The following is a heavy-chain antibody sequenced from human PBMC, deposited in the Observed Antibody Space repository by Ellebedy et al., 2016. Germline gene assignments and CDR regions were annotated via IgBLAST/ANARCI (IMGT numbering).Heavy chain of an antibody. J-gene: IGHJ3*02. V-gene: IGHV2-70*01. CDR3: ARIRRGITMVRGVSGEDAFDI. CDR2: IDWDDDK. D-gene: IGHD3-10*01. Sequence: SGPTLVXPTQPLTLTCTFSGFSLSTSGMCVSWIRQPPGKALEWLALIDWDDDKYYSTSLKTRLTISKDTSKNQVVLTMTNMDPVDTATYYCARIRRGITMVRGVSGEDAFDIWGQGTMVTVSS. CDR1: GFSLSTSGMC.